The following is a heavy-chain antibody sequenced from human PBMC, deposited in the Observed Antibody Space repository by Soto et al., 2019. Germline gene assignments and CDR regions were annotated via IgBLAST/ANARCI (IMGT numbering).Heavy chain of an antibody. CDR3: ARDSAYAFDI. CDR2: FNSNSGTI. CDR1: GFTFSSYS. Sequence: GGSLRLSCAASGFTFSSYSMNWVRQAPGKGLEWVSYFNSNSGTISYGDSVKGRFTISRDNAKNSLFLQMNFLRAEDTAVYYCARDSAYAFDIWGQGTMVTVSS. D-gene: IGHD2-2*01. J-gene: IGHJ3*02. V-gene: IGHV3-48*01.